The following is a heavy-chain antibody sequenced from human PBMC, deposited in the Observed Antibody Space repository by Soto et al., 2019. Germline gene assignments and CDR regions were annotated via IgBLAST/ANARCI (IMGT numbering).Heavy chain of an antibody. J-gene: IGHJ4*02. V-gene: IGHV1-3*01. D-gene: IGHD3-3*01. Sequence: ASVKVSCKASGYTFTSYAMHWVRQAPGQRLEWMGWINAGNGNTKYSQKFQGRVTITRDTSASTAYVELSSLRSEDTAVYYCAREVRPGVRFLEWLPGFLYWGQGTLVTVSS. CDR3: AREVRPGVRFLEWLPGFLY. CDR2: INAGNGNT. CDR1: GYTFTSYA.